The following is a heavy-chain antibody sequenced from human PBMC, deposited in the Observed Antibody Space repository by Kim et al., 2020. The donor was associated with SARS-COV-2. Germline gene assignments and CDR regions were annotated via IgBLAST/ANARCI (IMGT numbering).Heavy chain of an antibody. CDR2: IGTPDDT. D-gene: IGHD3-22*01. J-gene: IGHJ6*01. CDR3: SRGLKPPSYYDDSGYY. V-gene: IGHV3-13*01. CDR1: GFTFRNYD. Sequence: GGSLRLSCAASGFTFRNYDMHWVRQVTGKGLEWVSSIGTPDDTDYADSVRGRFTISRENARNSLYLQMNNLIAGDSALYYCSRGLKPPSYYDDSGYY.